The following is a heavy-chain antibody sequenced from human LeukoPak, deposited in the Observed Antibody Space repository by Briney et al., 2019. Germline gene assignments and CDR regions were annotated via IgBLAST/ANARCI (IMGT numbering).Heavy chain of an antibody. CDR2: ISQDGSQK. CDR3: ARATTIAPETLDS. D-gene: IGHD4-11*01. J-gene: IGHJ4*02. CDR1: GFTFSTYW. V-gene: IGHV3-7*01. Sequence: GGSLRLSCAASGFTFSTYWMTWVRQAPAKGLEWVAHISQDGSQKSHVDSVRGRFTISGDNAKNSLYLQTNSLRVEDTAVYYCARATTIAPETLDSWGQGTLVTVSS.